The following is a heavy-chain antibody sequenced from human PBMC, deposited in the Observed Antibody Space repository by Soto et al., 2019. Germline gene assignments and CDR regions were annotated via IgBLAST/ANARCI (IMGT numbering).Heavy chain of an antibody. V-gene: IGHV4-59*01. J-gene: IGHJ4*02. CDR1: GGSIISGC. D-gene: IGHD2-15*01. CDR2: ISYSGNT. CDR3: AGLRGYAGSPIDY. Sequence: SETLSLTCTVSGGSIISGCGSWIRPPPGKGLEWIGYISYSGNTNYNPSLKSRVTMSVDTPKNQFSLRLSSVTTADTAVYYCAGLRGYAGSPIDYWGQGTLVTVSS.